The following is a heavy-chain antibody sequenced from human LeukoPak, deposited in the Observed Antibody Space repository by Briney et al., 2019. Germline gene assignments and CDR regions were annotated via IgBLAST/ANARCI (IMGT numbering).Heavy chain of an antibody. CDR1: GRTFRSYW. J-gene: IGHJ5*02. V-gene: IGHV3-7*01. D-gene: IGHD3-10*01. Sequence: PGGSLRLSCAASGRTFRSYWMSWVRQAPGKGLEWVANIKEDGSEKYYVDSVKGRFTISRDNAKNSLSLQMNSLRAGDTAVYYCAREWLRDNWFDPWGQGTLVTVSS. CDR3: AREWLRDNWFDP. CDR2: IKEDGSEK.